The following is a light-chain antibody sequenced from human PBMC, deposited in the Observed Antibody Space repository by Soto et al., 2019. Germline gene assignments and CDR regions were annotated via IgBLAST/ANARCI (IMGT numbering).Light chain of an antibody. V-gene: IGKV1-5*01. CDR1: QSISSW. CDR3: QQYNSYSRT. CDR2: DAS. Sequence: DIQMTQSPSTLSASVGDGVTITCRAIQSISSWLAWYQQKPGKAPKLLIYDASSLESGVPSRFSGSGSGTEFTLTISSLQPDDFATYYCQQYNSYSRTFGQGTKVDNK. J-gene: IGKJ1*01.